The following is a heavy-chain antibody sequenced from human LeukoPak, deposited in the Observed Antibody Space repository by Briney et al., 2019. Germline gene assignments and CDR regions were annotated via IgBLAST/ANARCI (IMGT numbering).Heavy chain of an antibody. CDR1: GGSIGSNNYY. J-gene: IGHJ4*02. V-gene: IGHV4-39*07. D-gene: IGHD3-9*01. CDR2: INHSGST. Sequence: SETLSLTCTVSGGSIGSNNYYWGWIRQPPGKGLEWIGEINHSGSTNYNPSLKSRVTISVDTSKNQFSLKLSSVTAADTAVYYCARRVSAYYDILTGYYKGGFDYWGQGTLVTVSS. CDR3: ARRVSAYYDILTGYYKGGFDY.